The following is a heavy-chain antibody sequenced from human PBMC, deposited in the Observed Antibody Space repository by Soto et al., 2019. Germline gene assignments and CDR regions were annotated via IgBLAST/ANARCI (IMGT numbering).Heavy chain of an antibody. V-gene: IGHV4-4*07. CDR1: GGSISNYY. Sequence: SETLSLTCAVSGGSISNYYWSWIRQPAGKGLEWIGRFYASGYTNYNPSLKSRVTMSLDISKNQFSLRLSSVTAADTAVYYCARGNQVAMYDYWGQGTLVTVSS. CDR2: FYASGYT. J-gene: IGHJ4*02. CDR3: ARGNQVAMYDY.